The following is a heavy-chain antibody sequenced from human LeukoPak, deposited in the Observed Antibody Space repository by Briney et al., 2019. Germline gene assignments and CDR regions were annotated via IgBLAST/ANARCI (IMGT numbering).Heavy chain of an antibody. J-gene: IGHJ5*02. D-gene: IGHD3-10*01. CDR2: ISGSGGST. Sequence: PGGSLRLSCAASGFTFSSYAMSWVRQAPGKGLEWVSAISGSGGSTYYADSVKGRFTISRDNAKNTLYLQMNGLKTEDTAVYYCTTDLGWFGESLDWFDPWGQGTLVTVSS. V-gene: IGHV3-23*01. CDR3: TTDLGWFGESLDWFDP. CDR1: GFTFSSYA.